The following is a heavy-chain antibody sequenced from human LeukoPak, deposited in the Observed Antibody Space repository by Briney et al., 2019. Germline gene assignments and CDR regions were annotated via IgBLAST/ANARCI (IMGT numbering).Heavy chain of an antibody. D-gene: IGHD3-22*01. J-gene: IGHJ4*02. CDR1: GFTFSSYG. CDR2: ISGSGGST. Sequence: GGSLRLSCAASGFTFSSYGMSWVRQAPGKGLEWVSAISGSGGSTYYADSVKGRFTISRDNAKNSLYLQMNSLRAEDTAVYYCARDSYNYYDSSGLDYWGQGTLVTVSS. V-gene: IGHV3-23*01. CDR3: ARDSYNYYDSSGLDY.